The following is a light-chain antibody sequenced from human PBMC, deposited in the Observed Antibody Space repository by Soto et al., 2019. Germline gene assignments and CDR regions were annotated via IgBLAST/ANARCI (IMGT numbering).Light chain of an antibody. Sequence: EIVLTQSPGTLSLSPGERATLSCRASQSVSNNYLSLYHQKPGQAPRLLIYGASHRATGIPDRFSGRGSGTAFTLTISRLEPEDFAVYYCHQYGSSGTFGQGTKVDIK. CDR3: HQYGSSGT. CDR1: QSVSNNY. J-gene: IGKJ1*01. V-gene: IGKV3-20*01. CDR2: GAS.